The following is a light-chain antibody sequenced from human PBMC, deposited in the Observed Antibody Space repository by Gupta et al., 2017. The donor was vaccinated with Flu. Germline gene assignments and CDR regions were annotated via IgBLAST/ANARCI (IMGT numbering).Light chain of an antibody. Sequence: DITLTQFRSTMSASVGERVTITCRASQSVGSHLTWYQQKPGKAPTMLIYKASTLENGVPSRFSGSGSGTEFTLTISSLQPEDFATYYCQQYDYYWTFGQGTKVEMK. CDR1: QSVGSH. CDR2: KAS. CDR3: QQYDYYWT. J-gene: IGKJ1*01. V-gene: IGKV1-5*03.